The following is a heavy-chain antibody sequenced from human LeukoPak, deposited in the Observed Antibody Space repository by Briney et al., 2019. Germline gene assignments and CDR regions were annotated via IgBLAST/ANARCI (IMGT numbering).Heavy chain of an antibody. CDR1: GGSSRSGDYF. V-gene: IGHV4-61*08. Sequence: SETLSLTCAVSGGSSRSGDYFWSWIRQPPGKGLEWIGYIYYSGSTNYNPSLKSRVTISVDTSKNQFSLKLSSVTAADTAAYYCARDRRGLPPHYGMDVWGQGTTVTVSS. CDR2: IYYSGST. D-gene: IGHD5-18*01. CDR3: ARDRRGLPPHYGMDV. J-gene: IGHJ6*02.